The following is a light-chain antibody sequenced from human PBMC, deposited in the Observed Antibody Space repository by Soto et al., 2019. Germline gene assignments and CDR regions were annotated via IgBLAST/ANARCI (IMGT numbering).Light chain of an antibody. CDR2: GAS. J-gene: IGKJ4*01. CDR1: QSVSSN. V-gene: IGKV3-15*01. Sequence: EVVMTQSSATLSVSPGERATLFCRASQSVSSNLAWYQQTPGQAPRLLIYGASTRATGIPARFSGSGSGTEFTLTINSLQSEDFAVYYCQQRVNWPPTFGGGTKVDI. CDR3: QQRVNWPPT.